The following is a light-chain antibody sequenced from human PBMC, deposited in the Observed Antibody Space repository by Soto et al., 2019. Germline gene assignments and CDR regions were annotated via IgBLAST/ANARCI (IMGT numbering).Light chain of an antibody. CDR2: DVS. J-gene: IGLJ1*01. V-gene: IGLV2-14*01. CDR3: SSYTSSSTRLYV. CDR1: SSDVGGYNY. Sequence: QSALTQPASVXGXPGXXXXISYTGTSSDVGGYNYVSWYQQHPGKAPKLMIYDVSNRPSGVSNRFSGSKSGNTASLTISGLQAEDEADYYCSSYTSSSTRLYVFGTGTKLTVL.